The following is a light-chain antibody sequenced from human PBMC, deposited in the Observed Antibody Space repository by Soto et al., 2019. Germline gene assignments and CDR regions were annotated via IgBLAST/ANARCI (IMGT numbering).Light chain of an antibody. J-gene: IGKJ5*01. CDR1: QSLSSTH. Sequence: EIVLTQSPGTLSLSPGERATLSCRASQSLSSTHLAWYQQKPGQAPRLLIYDASNRATGIPDRFRGSGSGTDFTLTISSLEPEDFAVYYCQQRSNWPPGSTFGQGTRLEIK. CDR3: QQRSNWPPGST. CDR2: DAS. V-gene: IGKV3D-20*02.